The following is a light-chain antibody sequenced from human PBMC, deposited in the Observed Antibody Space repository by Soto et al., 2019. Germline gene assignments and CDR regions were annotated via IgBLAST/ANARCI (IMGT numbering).Light chain of an antibody. J-gene: IGKJ2*01. CDR1: QSVSSN. Sequence: EIVVTQSPVTLSAFPGERATLSCRASQSVSSNLAWYQHKPGQAPRLLIYGASTRATGIPARFSGSGSGTEFTLTISILQSEDFATYYCQQYYTMYTFGRGTKLEIK. V-gene: IGKV3-15*01. CDR3: QQYYTMYT. CDR2: GAS.